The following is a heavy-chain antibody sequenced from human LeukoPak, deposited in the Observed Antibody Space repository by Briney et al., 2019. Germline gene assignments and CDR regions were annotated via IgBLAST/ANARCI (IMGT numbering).Heavy chain of an antibody. D-gene: IGHD6-19*01. J-gene: IGHJ4*02. CDR2: ISAYNGNT. CDR3: ARVLKHSSGWYVYFDY. V-gene: IGHV1-18*01. Sequence: ASVKVSCKASGYTFTSYGISWVRQAPGQGLEWMGWISAYNGNTNYAQKLQGRVTMTRDTSTSTVYMELSSLRSEDTAVYYCARVLKHSSGWYVYFDYWGQGTLVTVSS. CDR1: GYTFTSYG.